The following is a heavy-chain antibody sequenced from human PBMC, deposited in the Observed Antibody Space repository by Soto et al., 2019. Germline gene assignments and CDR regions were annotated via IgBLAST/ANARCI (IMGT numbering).Heavy chain of an antibody. D-gene: IGHD2-2*03. J-gene: IGHJ6*02. CDR1: GGSISSYY. Sequence: SETLSLTSTVSGGSISSYYWSWIRQPPGKGLEWIGYIYYSGSTNYHPSLLSRVTISADTSMNEFSLRLSSVTAADTAVYYCARLNGYCVSTGCHGYYGMDVWGQGTTVTVSS. V-gene: IGHV4-59*08. CDR2: IYYSGST. CDR3: ARLNGYCVSTGCHGYYGMDV.